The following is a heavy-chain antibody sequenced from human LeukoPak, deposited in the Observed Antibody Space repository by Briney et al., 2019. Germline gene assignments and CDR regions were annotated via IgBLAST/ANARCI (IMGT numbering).Heavy chain of an antibody. Sequence: GASVTVSCKASGYTFTSYAMNWVRQAPGQGLEWMGWINTNTGNPTYAQGFTGRFVFSLDTSVSTAYLQISSLKAEDTAVYYCARERSSGWFSVYYYYGMDVWGQGTTVTVSS. D-gene: IGHD6-19*01. V-gene: IGHV7-4-1*02. CDR3: ARERSSGWFSVYYYYGMDV. CDR2: INTNTGNP. J-gene: IGHJ6*02. CDR1: GYTFTSYA.